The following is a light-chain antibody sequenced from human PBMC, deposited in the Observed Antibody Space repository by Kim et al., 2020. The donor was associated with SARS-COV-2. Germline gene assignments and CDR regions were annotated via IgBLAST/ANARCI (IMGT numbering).Light chain of an antibody. CDR2: AAS. CDR1: QGISNY. Sequence: ASIGDIFTITCRASQGISNYLAWYQQKPGKVPKLLIYAASTLQSGVPSRFSGSGSGTDFTLTISSLQPEDVATYYCQKYNSAPQTFGQGTKVDIK. CDR3: QKYNSAPQT. J-gene: IGKJ1*01. V-gene: IGKV1-27*01.